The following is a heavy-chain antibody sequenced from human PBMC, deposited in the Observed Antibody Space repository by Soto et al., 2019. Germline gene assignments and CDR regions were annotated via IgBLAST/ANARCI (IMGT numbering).Heavy chain of an antibody. Sequence: EVQLVESGGGLVKPGGSLRLSCAASGFTFSNAWMSWVRQAPGKGLEWVGRIKSKTDGGTTDYAAPVKGRFTISRDDSTNTLDQQLNSLKPEDTAVHYCTTDRSGLCFGPRILAYCGQGPLVTVSS. D-gene: IGHD3-10*01. V-gene: IGHV3-15*01. CDR3: TTDRSGLCFGPRILAY. J-gene: IGHJ4*02. CDR2: IKSKTDGGTT. CDR1: GFTFSNAW.